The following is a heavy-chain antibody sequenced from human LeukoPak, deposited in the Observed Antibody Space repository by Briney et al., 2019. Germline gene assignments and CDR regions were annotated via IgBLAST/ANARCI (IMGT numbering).Heavy chain of an antibody. Sequence: SETLSLTCSVYGDSISSSSYYWAWIRQPPGKGVEWIGSIYYSGSTYYNPPLKSRVTISVDTSKNQFSLKLSSVTAADTAVYYCARAESRQSYSGTYGYWGQGTLVTVSS. CDR3: ARAESRQSYSGTYGY. J-gene: IGHJ4*02. D-gene: IGHD1-26*01. CDR2: IYYSGST. V-gene: IGHV4-39*01. CDR1: GDSISSSSYY.